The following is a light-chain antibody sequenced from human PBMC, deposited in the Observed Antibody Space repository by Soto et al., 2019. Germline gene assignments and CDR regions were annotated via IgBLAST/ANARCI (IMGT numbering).Light chain of an antibody. V-gene: IGKV1-39*01. CDR2: AAS. Sequence: DIQMTQAPSSLSTSVGDSVTITCRASQNIYSYLNWYHQKSGKAPKLLISAASTIQDGVPSRFSGSGSGTDFTLTISSLQPEDFATYYCQQSYNRPYTFGQGTKLEIK. J-gene: IGKJ2*01. CDR3: QQSYNRPYT. CDR1: QNIYSY.